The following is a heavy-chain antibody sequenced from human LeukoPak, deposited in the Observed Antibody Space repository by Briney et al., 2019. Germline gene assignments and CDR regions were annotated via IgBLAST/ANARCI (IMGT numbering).Heavy chain of an antibody. CDR1: GFTFSNYY. V-gene: IGHV3-7*01. Sequence: GGSLRLSCAASGFTFSNYYMSWVRQAPGMGLEWVANIEQDGGEIYYLGSVRGRFTISRDNAKNSLYLQMNSLRAEDTALYYCAREATTAAAYVFDSWGQGTLVTVSS. CDR2: IEQDGGEI. D-gene: IGHD6-13*01. J-gene: IGHJ4*02. CDR3: AREATTAAAYVFDS.